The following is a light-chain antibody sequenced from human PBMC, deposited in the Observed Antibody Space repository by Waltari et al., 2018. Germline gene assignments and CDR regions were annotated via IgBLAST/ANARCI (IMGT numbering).Light chain of an antibody. J-gene: IGLJ3*02. CDR3: SLYADSDNLV. CDR1: RRDVRRYDS. Sequence: QCALTQPPTPSGTPGQSTTIPCTRPRRDVRRYDSGPWYQQHAGKAPKLMIYAVTKRPTGVPDRVSGSKSGNTAALIVCGLQAEDEADYHCSLYADSDNLVFGGETKLTVL. CDR2: AVT. V-gene: IGLV2-8*01.